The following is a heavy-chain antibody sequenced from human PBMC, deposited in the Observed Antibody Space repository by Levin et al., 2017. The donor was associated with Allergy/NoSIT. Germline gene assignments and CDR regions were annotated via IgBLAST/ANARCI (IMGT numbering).Heavy chain of an antibody. Sequence: ASVKVSCKASGYTFTSYYMVWVRQAPGQGLEWMGIISPSGVTTSHAQKFQGRITMTRDTSTSTVYMELSSLRSEDTAVYYCGRILTAYSPIDYWGQGTLVTVSS. D-gene: IGHD3-9*01. V-gene: IGHV1-46*01. CDR3: GRILTAYSPIDY. CDR1: GYTFTSYY. J-gene: IGHJ4*02. CDR2: ISPSGVTT.